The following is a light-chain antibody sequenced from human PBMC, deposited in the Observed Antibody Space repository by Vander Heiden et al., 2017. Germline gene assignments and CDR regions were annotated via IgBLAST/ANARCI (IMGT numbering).Light chain of an antibody. Sequence: QSPASLSVSPGERATLSCRASQSLGTNLAWYQQRPGQAPRLLISDASNRATGIPGRFSGSGSGTEFTLTVTSLESEDFAVYYCQQHGDWPLTFGGGTKVVIK. V-gene: IGKV3-15*01. CDR2: DAS. CDR1: QSLGTN. J-gene: IGKJ4*01. CDR3: QQHGDWPLT.